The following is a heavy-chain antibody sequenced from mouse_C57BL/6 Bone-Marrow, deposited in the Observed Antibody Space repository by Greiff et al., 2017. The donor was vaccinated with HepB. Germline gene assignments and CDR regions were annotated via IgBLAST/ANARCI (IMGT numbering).Heavy chain of an antibody. Sequence: VQLQQSGAELVRPGASVKLSCTASGFNIKDDYMPWVKQRPEQGLEWIGCIDPENGDTEYASKFQGKATITADTSSNTAYLQLSSLTSEDTAVYYCTTEDYYGSSQFAYWGQGTLVTVSA. CDR2: IDPENGDT. J-gene: IGHJ3*01. CDR1: GFNIKDDY. CDR3: TTEDYYGSSQFAY. D-gene: IGHD1-1*01. V-gene: IGHV14-4*01.